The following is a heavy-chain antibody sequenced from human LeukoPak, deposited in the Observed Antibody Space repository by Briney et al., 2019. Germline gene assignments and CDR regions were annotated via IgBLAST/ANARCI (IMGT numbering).Heavy chain of an antibody. CDR2: ISGSGGST. Sequence: GGSLRLSCAASGFTFSSYAMSWVRQAPGKGLEWVSAISGSGGSTYYADSVKGRFTISRDNSKNTLYLQMNSLGAEDTAVYYCAKALRRYSSGWYDWFDPWGQGTLVTVSS. V-gene: IGHV3-23*01. CDR1: GFTFSSYA. J-gene: IGHJ5*02. D-gene: IGHD6-19*01. CDR3: AKALRRYSSGWYDWFDP.